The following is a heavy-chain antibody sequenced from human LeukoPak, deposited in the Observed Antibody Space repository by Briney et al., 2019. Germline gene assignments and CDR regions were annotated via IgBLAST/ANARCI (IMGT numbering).Heavy chain of an antibody. D-gene: IGHD5-12*01. CDR1: GGSISSINW. J-gene: IGHJ6*02. CDR3: ARGYRVGYSGYDSLGDYYNGMDV. V-gene: IGHV4-4*02. CDR2: IYHSGST. Sequence: SETLSLTCAVSGGSISSINWWSWVRQPPGKGLEWIGEIYHSGSTNYNPSLKSRVTISVDRSKNQFSLNLNSVTAADTAVYYCARGYRVGYSGYDSLGDYYNGMDVWGHGTTVTVSS.